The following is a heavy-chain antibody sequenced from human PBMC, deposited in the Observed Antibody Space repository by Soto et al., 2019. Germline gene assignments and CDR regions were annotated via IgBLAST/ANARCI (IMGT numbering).Heavy chain of an antibody. CDR3: ASEPPTYYDILTGYRRYWYFDL. V-gene: IGHV4-34*01. CDR1: GGSFSGYY. J-gene: IGHJ2*01. D-gene: IGHD3-9*01. Sequence: SETLSLTCAVYGGSFSGYYWSWIRQPPGKGLEWIGEINHSGSTNYNPSLKSRVTISVDTSKNQFSLKLSSVTAADTAVYYCASEPPTYYDILTGYRRYWYFDLWGRGTLVTVSS. CDR2: INHSGST.